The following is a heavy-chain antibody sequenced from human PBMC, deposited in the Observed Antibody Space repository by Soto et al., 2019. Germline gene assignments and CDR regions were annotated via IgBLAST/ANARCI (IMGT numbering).Heavy chain of an antibody. Sequence: LSLTCAITGDSVSSNSAGWSWVRQSPSRGLEWLGRTYYRSKWYYEYAVSVRGRITINPDTSKNQYSLQLNSVTPEDTAVYFCARGEQYSGRIFDYWGQGTLVTVSS. CDR2: TYYRSKWYY. CDR3: ARGEQYSGRIFDY. V-gene: IGHV6-1*01. CDR1: GDSVSSNSAG. D-gene: IGHD1-26*01. J-gene: IGHJ4*01.